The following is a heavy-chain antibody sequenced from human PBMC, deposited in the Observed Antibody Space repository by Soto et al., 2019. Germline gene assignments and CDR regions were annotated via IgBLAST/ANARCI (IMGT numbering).Heavy chain of an antibody. CDR1: GGSISSGDYY. CDR3: VRHAPYRSGWANRNDY. Sequence: SETLSLTCTVSGGSISSGDYYWSWIRQPPGKGLEWIGYIYYSGSAYYNPSLKSRLTISVDTSKNQFSLKLSSVTAADTALYYCVRHAPYRSGWANRNDYWGQGTLVTVSS. D-gene: IGHD6-19*01. J-gene: IGHJ4*02. V-gene: IGHV4-30-4*01. CDR2: IYYSGSA.